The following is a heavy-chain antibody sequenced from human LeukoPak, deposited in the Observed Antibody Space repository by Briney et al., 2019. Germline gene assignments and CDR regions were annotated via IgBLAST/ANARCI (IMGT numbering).Heavy chain of an antibody. Sequence: GGSLRLSCAASGFTFDDYGMSWVRQAQAKGLEWVSGINWNGDRTGYADSVRGRFTISRDNAKNSLYLQMNSLRAEDTALYYCARKGYYGSGTYLDYWGQGTLVTVSS. J-gene: IGHJ4*02. CDR1: GFTFDDYG. CDR3: ARKGYYGSGTYLDY. V-gene: IGHV3-20*04. CDR2: INWNGDRT. D-gene: IGHD3-10*01.